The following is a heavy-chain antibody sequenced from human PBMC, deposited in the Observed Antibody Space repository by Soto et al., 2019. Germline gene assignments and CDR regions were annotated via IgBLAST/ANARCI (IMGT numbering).Heavy chain of an antibody. CDR2: IYYSGST. CDR1: GGSIISGDYY. D-gene: IGHD1-26*01. CDR3: ARRYSGSYFDY. J-gene: IGHJ4*02. V-gene: IGHV4-61*08. Sequence: SETLSLTCTVSGGSIISGDYYWSWIRQPPGKGLEWIGYIYYSGSTNYNPSLKSRVTISVDTSKNQFSLKLSSVTAADTAVYYCARRYSGSYFDYWGQGTLVTVSS.